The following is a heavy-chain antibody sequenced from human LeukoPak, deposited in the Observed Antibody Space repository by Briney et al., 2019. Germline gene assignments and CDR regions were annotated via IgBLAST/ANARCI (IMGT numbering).Heavy chain of an antibody. CDR1: GFTFSNHA. J-gene: IGHJ3*01. CDR2: ISYDGRSE. CDR3: ARGEAYYDRNGLPGAALDF. V-gene: IGHV3-30*04. D-gene: IGHD3-22*01. Sequence: PGGSLRLSCTASGFTFSNHAMHWVRQAPGKGLEWLTVISYDGRSEYYADSVTGRFTISRDNSKNTVSLQVHSLRVEDAAVYYCARGEAYYDRNGLPGAALDFWGLGTLVTVSS.